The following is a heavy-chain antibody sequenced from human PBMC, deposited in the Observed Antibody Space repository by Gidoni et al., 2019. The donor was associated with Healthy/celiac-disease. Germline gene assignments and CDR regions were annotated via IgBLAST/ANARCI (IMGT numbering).Heavy chain of an antibody. Sequence: QVLLVQSGAELQTPGSSVKSSCKASGCTFSIYALSWVRQAHGQGLEWMGGIIPIFGTANDAQKFQGRVMITADESTNTAYMELSSLRSEDTAVYYCAGDAPSTIRSMDVWGQGTTVTVSS. CDR3: AGDAPSTIRSMDV. CDR2: IIPIFGTA. CDR1: GCTFSIYA. D-gene: IGHD1-1*01. V-gene: IGHV1-69*01. J-gene: IGHJ6*02.